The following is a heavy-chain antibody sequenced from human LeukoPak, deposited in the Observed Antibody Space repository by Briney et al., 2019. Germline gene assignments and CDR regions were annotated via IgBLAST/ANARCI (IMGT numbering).Heavy chain of an antibody. D-gene: IGHD3-22*01. Sequence: ASVKVSCKASGYTFTGYYMHWVRQAPGQGLEWMGYINPNSGGTNYAQKFQGRVTMTRDTSISTAYMELSRLRSDDTAVYYCARGSLDDSSGYFQLDYWGQGTLVTVSS. CDR3: ARGSLDDSSGYFQLDY. CDR1: GYTFTGYY. CDR2: INPNSGGT. J-gene: IGHJ4*02. V-gene: IGHV1-2*02.